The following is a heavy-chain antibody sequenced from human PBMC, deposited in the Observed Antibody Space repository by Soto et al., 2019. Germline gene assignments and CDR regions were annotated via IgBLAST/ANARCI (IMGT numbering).Heavy chain of an antibody. CDR1: GYNVNGYF. D-gene: IGHD1-26*01. CDR2: IDPSDSYN. Sequence: PGESLKICCKGSGYNVNGYFITGVRQMPVKGLEWMGRIDPSDSYNTYSPSFQGHVTISVDKSINTAYLQWRSLRASDTAMYYCARLGREEWELRGLDHWGHGTLVTVSS. CDR3: ARLGREEWELRGLDH. V-gene: IGHV5-10-1*01. J-gene: IGHJ4*01.